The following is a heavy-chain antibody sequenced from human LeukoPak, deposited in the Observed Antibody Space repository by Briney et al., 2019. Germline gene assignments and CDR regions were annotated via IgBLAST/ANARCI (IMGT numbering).Heavy chain of an antibody. CDR1: GGSISSYY. V-gene: IGHV4-4*07. CDR3: ARAKGERYCSSTSCYLVDY. Sequence: SETLSLTCTVSGGSISSYYWSWIRQPAGKGLEWIGRVYTSGSTNYNPSLKSRVTISVDTSKNQFSLKLSSVTAADTAVYYCARAKGERYCSSTSCYLVDYWGQGTLVTVSS. J-gene: IGHJ4*02. CDR2: VYTSGST. D-gene: IGHD2-2*01.